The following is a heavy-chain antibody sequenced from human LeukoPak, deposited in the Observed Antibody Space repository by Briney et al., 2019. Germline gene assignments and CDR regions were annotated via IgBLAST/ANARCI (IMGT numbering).Heavy chain of an antibody. CDR2: INHNSGGT. J-gene: IGHJ4*02. V-gene: IGHV1-2*02. CDR3: ARGPDYDQSDY. Sequence: ASVKVSCKASGYTFTGYYMHWVRQGPGQGREGMGWINHNSGGTNYAQKFQGRVPMTSDTSISTDYMELSRLRSDDTAVYYCARGPDYDQSDYWGEGTLVTVSS. CDR1: GYTFTGYY. D-gene: IGHD3-22*01.